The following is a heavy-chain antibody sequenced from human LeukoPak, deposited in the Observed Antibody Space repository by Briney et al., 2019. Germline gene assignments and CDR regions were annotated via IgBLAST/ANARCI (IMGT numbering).Heavy chain of an antibody. V-gene: IGHV3-21*01. CDR2: ISSSSSYI. Sequence: KPGGSLRLSCAASGFTFSSYSMNWVRQALGKGLEWVSSISSSSSYIYYADSVKGRFTISRDNAKNSLYLQMNSLRAEDTAVYYCARVSYGSGSYHFDYWGQGTLVTVSS. D-gene: IGHD3-10*01. CDR3: ARVSYGSGSYHFDY. J-gene: IGHJ4*02. CDR1: GFTFSSYS.